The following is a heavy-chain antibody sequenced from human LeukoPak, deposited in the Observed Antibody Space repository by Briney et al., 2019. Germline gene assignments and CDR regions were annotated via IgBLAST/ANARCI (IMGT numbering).Heavy chain of an antibody. V-gene: IGHV3-11*04. CDR2: TSSSGSTK. J-gene: IGHJ4*02. CDR1: GGSFSGYY. D-gene: IGHD6-13*01. Sequence: LSLTCAVYGGSFSGYYWSWIRQAPGKGLEWVSYTSSSGSTKYYADSVKGRFTISRDNAKNSLYLQMNSLRAEDTAVYYCARGIGSSSWPLALWGQGTLVIVSS. CDR3: ARGIGSSSWPLAL.